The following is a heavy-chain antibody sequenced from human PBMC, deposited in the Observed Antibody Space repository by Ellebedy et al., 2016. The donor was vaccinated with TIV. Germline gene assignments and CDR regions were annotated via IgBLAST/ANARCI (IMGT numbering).Heavy chain of an antibody. CDR2: IYPGDSDT. CDR1: GYSFTSYW. V-gene: IGHV5-51*01. J-gene: IGHJ5*02. D-gene: IGHD3-10*01. Sequence: GGSLRLXXKGSGYSFTSYWIGWVRQMPGKGLEWMGIIYPGDSDTRYSPSFQGQVTISADKSISTAYLQWSSLKASDTAMYYCARHGKITMVRGVTPYNWFDPWGQGTLVTVSS. CDR3: ARHGKITMVRGVTPYNWFDP.